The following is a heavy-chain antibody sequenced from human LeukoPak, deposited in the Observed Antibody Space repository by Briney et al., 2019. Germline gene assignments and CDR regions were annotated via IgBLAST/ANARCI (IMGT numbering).Heavy chain of an antibody. V-gene: IGHV3-33*01. CDR3: ARDIRITIFGVVIALDAFDI. CDR1: GFTFSSYG. D-gene: IGHD3-3*01. CDR2: IWYDGSNK. Sequence: GGSLRLSCAASGFTFSSYGMHWVRQAPGKGLEWVAVIWYDGSNKYYADSVKGRFTISRDNAKNSLYLQMNSLRAEDTAVYYCARDIRITIFGVVIALDAFDIWGQGTMVTVSS. J-gene: IGHJ3*02.